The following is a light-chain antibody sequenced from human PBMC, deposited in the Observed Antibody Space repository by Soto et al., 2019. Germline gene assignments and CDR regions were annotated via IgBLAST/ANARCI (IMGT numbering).Light chain of an antibody. CDR1: QSVSSSY. Sequence: ELVLTQSPGTLSLSPGERATLSCRARQSVSSSYLAWYQQRPGQAPRLLIYGASIRATGIPDRFSGSGSGTDFTLTISRLEPEDFAVYFCQQHGSSPWTFGQGTKVDIK. J-gene: IGKJ1*01. CDR3: QQHGSSPWT. CDR2: GAS. V-gene: IGKV3-20*01.